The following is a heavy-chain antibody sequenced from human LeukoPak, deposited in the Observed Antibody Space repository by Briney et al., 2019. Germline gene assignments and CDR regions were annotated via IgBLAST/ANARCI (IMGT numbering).Heavy chain of an antibody. D-gene: IGHD1-1*01. J-gene: IGHJ4*02. CDR1: GDSVSSNSAA. Sequence: SQTHSLTCAISGDSVSSNSAAWNWIRRSPSRGLEWLGRTYYRSKWYNDYAVSVKSRIVINPDTSKNQFSLQLSSVTPEDTAVYYCTRDGIRVLDYWGQGILVTVSS. CDR2: TYYRSKWYN. CDR3: TRDGIRVLDY. V-gene: IGHV6-1*01.